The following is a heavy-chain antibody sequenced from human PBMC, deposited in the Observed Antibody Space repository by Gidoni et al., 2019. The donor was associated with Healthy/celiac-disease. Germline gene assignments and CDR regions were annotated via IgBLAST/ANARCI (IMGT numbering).Heavy chain of an antibody. Sequence: QVQLQESGPGLVKPSQTLSLTCTVSGGSISSGSYYWSWIRQPAGKGLEWIGRIYTSGSTNYNPSLKSRVTISVDTSKNQFSLKLSSVTAADTAVYYCARGYDISGYYYGFDYWGQGTLVTVSS. J-gene: IGHJ4*02. V-gene: IGHV4-61*02. CDR3: ARGYDISGYYYGFDY. D-gene: IGHD3-22*01. CDR1: GGSISSGSYY. CDR2: IYTSGST.